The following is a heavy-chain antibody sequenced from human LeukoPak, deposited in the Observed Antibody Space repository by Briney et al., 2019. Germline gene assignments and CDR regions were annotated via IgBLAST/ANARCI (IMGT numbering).Heavy chain of an antibody. D-gene: IGHD3-22*01. CDR1: GFTFSSYG. CDR2: IWYDGSNK. J-gene: IGHJ4*02. V-gene: IGHV3-30*19. Sequence: GGSLRLSCAASGFTFSSYGMHWVRQAPGKGLEWVAVIWYDGSNKYYADSVKGRFTISRDNSKNTLYLQMNSLRAEDTAVYYCAREVNLYYYDSSGFGYWGQGTLVTVSS. CDR3: AREVNLYYYDSSGFGY.